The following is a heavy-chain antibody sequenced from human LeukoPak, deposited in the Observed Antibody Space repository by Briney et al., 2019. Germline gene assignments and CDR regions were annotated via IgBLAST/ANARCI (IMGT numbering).Heavy chain of an antibody. D-gene: IGHD6-19*01. CDR2: INPNSGGT. Sequence: ASVKVSCKTSGYTFTGYYMHWVRQAPGQGLEWMGWINPNSGGTNYAQKFQGRVTMTRDTSISTAYMELSRLRSDDTAVYYCARVRIAVAGKYYFDYWGQGTLVTVSS. J-gene: IGHJ4*02. V-gene: IGHV1-2*02. CDR3: ARVRIAVAGKYYFDY. CDR1: GYTFTGYY.